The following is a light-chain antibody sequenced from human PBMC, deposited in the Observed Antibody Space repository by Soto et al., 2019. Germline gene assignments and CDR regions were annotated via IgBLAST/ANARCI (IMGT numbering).Light chain of an antibody. CDR3: QQYNGWLWT. V-gene: IGKV3D-15*01. CDR1: QSVSGN. Sequence: EIVMTQSPATLSASPGERVTLSCRVSQSVSGNLAWYQQKPSQAPRLLIYGAVTRATGIPTRFSGRGSGTEFTLTITSLQSEDFAVFFCQQYNGWLWTFGQGTKV. CDR2: GAV. J-gene: IGKJ1*01.